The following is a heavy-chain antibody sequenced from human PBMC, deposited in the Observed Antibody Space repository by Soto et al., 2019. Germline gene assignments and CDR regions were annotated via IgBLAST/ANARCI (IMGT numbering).Heavy chain of an antibody. V-gene: IGHV3-21*01. J-gene: IGHJ5*02. CDR2: ISSNSAYI. Sequence: GGSLRLSCTASGFTFRGFTMNWVRQAPGKGLEWVSTISSNSAYIYYTDALRGRFTISRDNAKNSLHLQMNSLRAEDTAVYYCTRDASRDSSARGWFDPWGPGTLVTVSS. D-gene: IGHD6-13*01. CDR3: TRDASRDSSARGWFDP. CDR1: GFTFRGFT.